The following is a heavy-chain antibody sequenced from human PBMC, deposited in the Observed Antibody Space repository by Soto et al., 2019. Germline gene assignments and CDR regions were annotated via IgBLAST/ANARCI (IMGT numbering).Heavy chain of an antibody. CDR2: FSGTGGYT. CDR3: ARGQRALITYGPFDP. D-gene: IGHD4-17*01. J-gene: IGHJ5*02. Sequence: GGSLRLSCAASGFTLSSYAMSWARQAPGKGLEWVSTFSGTGGYTYYADSVKGRFTISRDDSKNTLFLHMNSLRAADTAVYYCARGQRALITYGPFDPWGQGTLVTVSS. V-gene: IGHV3-23*01. CDR1: GFTLSSYA.